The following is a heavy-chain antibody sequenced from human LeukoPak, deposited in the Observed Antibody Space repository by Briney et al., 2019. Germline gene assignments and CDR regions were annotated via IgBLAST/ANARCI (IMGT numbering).Heavy chain of an antibody. CDR1: GFSLSTSRMC. Sequence: ESGPALVKPTQTLTLTCTFSGFSLSTSRMCVSWIRQPPGKALEWLALINWNDNKYYSTSLKTRLTISKDASKNQVVLTMTNMDPVDTATYYCARIYGSGGYYYYGMDVWGQGTTVTVSS. J-gene: IGHJ6*02. D-gene: IGHD1-26*01. CDR2: INWNDNK. CDR3: ARIYGSGGYYYYGMDV. V-gene: IGHV2-70*13.